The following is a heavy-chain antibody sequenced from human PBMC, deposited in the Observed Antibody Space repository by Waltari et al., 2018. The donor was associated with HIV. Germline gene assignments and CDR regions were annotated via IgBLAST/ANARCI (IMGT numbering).Heavy chain of an antibody. V-gene: IGHV4-34*02. D-gene: IGHD3-22*01. CDR1: GGSFSHSN. CDR3: ARQATIVPTSTLHDYYGLDV. J-gene: IGHJ6*02. CDR2: INHSGSA. Sequence: QQWGPGLLKPSETLTLTCAVYGGSFSHSNWRWVLQVPGKGREWLGEINHSGSATYNPSLKSRLIMLVDNFKQQFTLHVSPVTAADTAVYYCARQATIVPTSTLHDYYGLDVWGQGTTVIVSS.